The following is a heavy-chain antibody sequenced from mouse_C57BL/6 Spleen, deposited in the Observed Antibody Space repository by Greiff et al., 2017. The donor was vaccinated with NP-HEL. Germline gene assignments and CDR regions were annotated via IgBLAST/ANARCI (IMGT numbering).Heavy chain of an antibody. V-gene: IGHV1-55*01. Sequence: QVQLQQPGAELVKPGASVKMSCKASGYTFTSYWITWVKQRPGQGLEWIGDIYPGSGSTNYNEKFKSKATLTVDTSSRTAYMQLSSLTSEDSAVYYCARGNYGSSYERYFDVWGTGTTVTVSS. CDR1: GYTFTSYW. CDR3: ARGNYGSSYERYFDV. CDR2: IYPGSGST. J-gene: IGHJ1*03. D-gene: IGHD1-1*01.